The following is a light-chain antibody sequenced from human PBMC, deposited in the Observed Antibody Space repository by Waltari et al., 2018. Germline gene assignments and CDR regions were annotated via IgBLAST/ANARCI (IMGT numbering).Light chain of an antibody. J-gene: IGKJ4*01. CDR1: QSVSSY. Sequence: EIVLTQSPATLTLSPGESATLSCRASQSVSSYLAWYQQKPGQAPRLLIYDASNRATGIPARFSGSGSGTDFTLTISSLEPEDFAVYYCQQRTPLTFGGGTKVEIK. CDR2: DAS. CDR3: QQRTPLT. V-gene: IGKV3-11*01.